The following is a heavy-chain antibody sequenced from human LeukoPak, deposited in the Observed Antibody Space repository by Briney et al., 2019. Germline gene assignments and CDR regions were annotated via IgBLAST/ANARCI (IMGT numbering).Heavy chain of an antibody. CDR3: AKDGGYGYSSPRYYFDY. CDR2: VWFDDNK. Sequence: GTSLRLSCAASGFTFSDYGMHWVRQAPGKGLEWVADVWFDDNKHYVDSVEGRFTISRDNSKNTVYLQMNSLRAEDTAVYYCAKDGGYGYSSPRYYFDYWGQGTLVTVSS. CDR1: GFTFSDYG. J-gene: IGHJ4*02. V-gene: IGHV3-33*06. D-gene: IGHD6-13*01.